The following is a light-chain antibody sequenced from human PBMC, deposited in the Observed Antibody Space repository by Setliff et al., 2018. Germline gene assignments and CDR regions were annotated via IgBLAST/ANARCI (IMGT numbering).Light chain of an antibody. V-gene: IGLV2-14*01. CDR1: TSDVGGYNY. Sequence: SVLTQPASVSGSPGQSLTISCTGTTSDVGGYNYVSWYQQHPGKAPKLMIYDVTNRPSGVSNRFSGSKSGNTASLTISGLQAEDEADYYCTSYTSTFNYVFGTGTRSPS. J-gene: IGLJ1*01. CDR3: TSYTSTFNYV. CDR2: DVT.